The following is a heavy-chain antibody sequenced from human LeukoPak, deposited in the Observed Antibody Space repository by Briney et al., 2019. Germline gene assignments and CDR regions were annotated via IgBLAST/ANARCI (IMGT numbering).Heavy chain of an antibody. CDR1: DGSFSGYY. Sequence: SETLSLTCAVYDGSFSGYYWTWIRQPPGKGLEWIGEINHSGSANYNPSLKSRVTISVDTSKNQFSLKLTSVTAADTAVYYCARVHGYYDILTGYYRYYFDYWGQGTLVTVSS. CDR2: INHSGSA. D-gene: IGHD3-9*01. V-gene: IGHV4-34*01. J-gene: IGHJ4*02. CDR3: ARVHGYYDILTGYYRYYFDY.